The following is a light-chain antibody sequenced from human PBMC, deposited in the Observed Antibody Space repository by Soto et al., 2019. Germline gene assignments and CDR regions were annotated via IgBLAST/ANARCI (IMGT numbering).Light chain of an antibody. CDR1: SSDVGGYNY. CDR2: EVI. CDR3: SSYAGSNPPYV. V-gene: IGLV2-8*01. J-gene: IGLJ1*01. Sequence: QSALTQPPSASGSPGQSVTISCTGTSSDVGGYNYVSWYQQHPGKAPKLLIYEVIKRPSGVPDRFSASRSGNTASLTVSGPQAEDEADYYCSSYAGSNPPYVFGTGTKVTVL.